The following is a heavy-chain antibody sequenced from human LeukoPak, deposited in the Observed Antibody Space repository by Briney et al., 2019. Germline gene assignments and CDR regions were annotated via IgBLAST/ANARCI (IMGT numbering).Heavy chain of an antibody. V-gene: IGHV1-46*01. J-gene: IGHJ3*02. CDR1: GYTFTSYY. Sequence: ASVKVSCKASGYTFTSYYMHWVRQAPGQGLEWLGIINPSRGSTSYAQKFQGRVTMTRDMSTSTVYMELSSLRSEDTAVYYCARDQNTSTKYSGYDRADAFDIWGQGTMVTVSS. D-gene: IGHD5-12*01. CDR3: ARDQNTSTKYSGYDRADAFDI. CDR2: INPSRGST.